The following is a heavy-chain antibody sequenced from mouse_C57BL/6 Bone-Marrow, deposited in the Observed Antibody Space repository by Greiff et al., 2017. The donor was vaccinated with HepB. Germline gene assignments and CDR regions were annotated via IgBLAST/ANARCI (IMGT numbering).Heavy chain of an antibody. CDR3: ARDYYGSSFAY. D-gene: IGHD1-1*01. J-gene: IGHJ3*01. V-gene: IGHV1-52*01. CDR1: GYTFTSYW. CDR2: IDPSDSET. Sequence: VQLQQPGAELVRPGSSVKLSCKASGYTFTSYWMHWVKQRPIQGLEWIGNIDPSDSETHYNQKFKDKATLTVDKSSSTAYMQLSSLTSEDSAVYYCARDYYGSSFAYWGQGTLVTVSA.